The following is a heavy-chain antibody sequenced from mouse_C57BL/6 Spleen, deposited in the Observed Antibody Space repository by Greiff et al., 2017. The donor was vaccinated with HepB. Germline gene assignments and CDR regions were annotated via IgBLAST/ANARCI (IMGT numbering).Heavy chain of an antibody. J-gene: IGHJ4*01. CDR3: ARPFYYGSSYAMDY. CDR2: ISSGSSTI. CDR1: GFTFSDYG. D-gene: IGHD1-1*01. Sequence: EVQGVESGGGLVKPGGSLKLSCAASGFTFSDYGMHWVRQAPEKGLEWVAYISSGSSTIYYADTVKGRFTISRDNAKNTLFRQMTSLRSEDTAMYYCARPFYYGSSYAMDYWGQGTSVTVSS. V-gene: IGHV5-17*01.